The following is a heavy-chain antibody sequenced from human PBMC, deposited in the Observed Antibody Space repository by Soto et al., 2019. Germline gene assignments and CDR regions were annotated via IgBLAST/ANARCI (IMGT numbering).Heavy chain of an antibody. CDR2: ISGSGGSP. D-gene: IGHD6-13*01. CDR1: GFTFSSYA. Sequence: GGSLRLSCAASGFTFSSYATSWVRQAPGKGLEWVSAISGSGGSPYYADSVKGRFTIXRDNSKNTLYLQMNSLRAEDTAVYYCAAHPYSSSWLDAFDIWGQGTMVTVSS. J-gene: IGHJ3*02. CDR3: AAHPYSSSWLDAFDI. V-gene: IGHV3-23*01.